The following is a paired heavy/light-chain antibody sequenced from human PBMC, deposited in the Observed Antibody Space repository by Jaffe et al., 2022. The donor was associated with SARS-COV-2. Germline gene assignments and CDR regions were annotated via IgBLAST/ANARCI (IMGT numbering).Light chain of an antibody. CDR1: ALPKQF. CDR2: KDS. J-gene: IGLJ3*02. Sequence: SYELTQPPSVSVSPGQTARITCSGDALPKQFAYWYQQKPGQAPVLVIYKDSERPSGIPERFSGSSSGTIVTLTISGVQAEDEADYYCQSADSTAAYKVFGGGTKLTVL. V-gene: IGLV3-25*03. CDR3: QSADSTAAYKV.
Heavy chain of an antibody. D-gene: IGHD4-17*01. CDR3: ARVGSSSRAYGGFEI. CDR2: IYPDDSDT. Sequence: EVQLVQSGGEMKKSGESLKISCKVSGYSFTNYWIGWVRQMPGKGLEYVGLIYPDDSDTTYSPSFQGQVTISADKSTSTAFLQWSSLKASDTAIYYCARVGSSSRAYGGFEIWGQGTMVTVSS. CDR1: GYSFTNYW. V-gene: IGHV5-51*01. J-gene: IGHJ3*02.